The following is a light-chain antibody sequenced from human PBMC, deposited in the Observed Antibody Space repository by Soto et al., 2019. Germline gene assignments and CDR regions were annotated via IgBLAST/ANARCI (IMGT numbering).Light chain of an antibody. Sequence: QSVLTQPPSASGTPGQRVTISCSGSSSNIGSNTVNWYQQLPGTAPKLLIYSHNQRPSGVPDRFSVSKSGTSASLAISGLQSEDEADYYCATGDDSLDGYVFGTGTKLTVL. CDR1: SSNIGSNT. CDR3: ATGDDSLDGYV. V-gene: IGLV1-44*01. J-gene: IGLJ1*01. CDR2: SHN.